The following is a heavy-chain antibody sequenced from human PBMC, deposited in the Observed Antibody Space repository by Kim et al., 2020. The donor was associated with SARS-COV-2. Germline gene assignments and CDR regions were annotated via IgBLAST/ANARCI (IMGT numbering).Heavy chain of an antibody. Sequence: GGSLRLSCAASGFTFSSYAMSWVRQAPGKGLEWVSAIGGSGGRTYYAASVKGRFTIPRDNSKNTLHLQMNSLRAEDTAVYYCAKSEYYYDSSGSANDAF. V-gene: IGHV3-23*01. J-gene: IGHJ3*01. CDR1: GFTFSSYA. D-gene: IGHD3-22*01. CDR3: AKSEYYYDSSGSANDAF. CDR2: IGGSGGRT.